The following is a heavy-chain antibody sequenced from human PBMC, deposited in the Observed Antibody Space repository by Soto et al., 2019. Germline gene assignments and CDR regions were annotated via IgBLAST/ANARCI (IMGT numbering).Heavy chain of an antibody. CDR3: ARLGITGTIGYYYYMDV. CDR2: IYYSGST. J-gene: IGHJ6*03. D-gene: IGHD1-7*01. Sequence: SETLSLTCTVSGGSISSYYWSWIRQPPGKGLEWIGYIYYSGSTNYNPSLKSRVTISVDTSKNRFSLKLSSVTAADTAVYYCARLGITGTIGYYYYMDVWGKGTTVTVSS. CDR1: GGSISSYY. V-gene: IGHV4-59*01.